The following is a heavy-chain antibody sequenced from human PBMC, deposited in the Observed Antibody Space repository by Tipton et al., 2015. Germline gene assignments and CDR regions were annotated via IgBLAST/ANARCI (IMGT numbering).Heavy chain of an antibody. CDR1: GGSFSGYY. CDR2: INHSGST. D-gene: IGHD3-9*01. CDR3: ARTSTYYDISYKEYYFDY. J-gene: IGHJ4*02. V-gene: IGHV4-34*01. Sequence: TLSLTCAVYGGSFSGYYWNWIRQPPGKGLEWIGEINHSGSTNYNPSLKSRVTISVDTSKNQFSLKLSSVTAEDTAVYYCARTSTYYDISYKEYYFDYWGQGTLVTVSS.